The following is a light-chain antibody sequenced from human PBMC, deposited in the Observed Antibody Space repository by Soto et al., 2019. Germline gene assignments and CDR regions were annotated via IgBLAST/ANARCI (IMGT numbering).Light chain of an antibody. V-gene: IGKV1-5*01. Sequence: IQMTQSPSTLSASVGDRVTITCRASQSISNWLALYQQKPGKAPNLLIYDASNLESGVPSRFSGSGSGKEFTIAINSLQPDDFLTYYCQQYSTYIWTFGQGTKVEIK. J-gene: IGKJ1*01. CDR3: QQYSTYIWT. CDR2: DAS. CDR1: QSISNW.